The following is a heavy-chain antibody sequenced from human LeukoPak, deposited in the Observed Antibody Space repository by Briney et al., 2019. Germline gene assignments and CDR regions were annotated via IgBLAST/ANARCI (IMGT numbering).Heavy chain of an antibody. D-gene: IGHD3-10*01. V-gene: IGHV3-53*01. J-gene: IGHJ6*04. CDR1: GFNVSSHY. Sequence: GGSLRLSCAASGFNVSSHYMSWVRQAPGKGLECVSVIFSGGTTYYTHSVKGRSTISRDNSSNTVYLQIKSLKVEDTAVYYCARRRPIWLGGEDYGLDVWGKGTTVTVSS. CDR3: ARRRPIWLGGEDYGLDV. CDR2: IFSGGTT.